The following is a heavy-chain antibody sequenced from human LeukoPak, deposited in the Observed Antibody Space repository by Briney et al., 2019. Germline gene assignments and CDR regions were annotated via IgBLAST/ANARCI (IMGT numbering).Heavy chain of an antibody. V-gene: IGHV1-46*01. Sequence: ASVKVSCKASGYTFTSYYMHWVRQAPGQGLEWMGIINPSGGSTSYAQKFQGRVTMTGDTSTSTVYMELSSLRSEDTAVYYCARVYYYDSSGYYYFGYWGQGTLVTVSS. CDR2: INPSGGST. D-gene: IGHD3-22*01. CDR1: GYTFTSYY. J-gene: IGHJ4*02. CDR3: ARVYYYDSSGYYYFGY.